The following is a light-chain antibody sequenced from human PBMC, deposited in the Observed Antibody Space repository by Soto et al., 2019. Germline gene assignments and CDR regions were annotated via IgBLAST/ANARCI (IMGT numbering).Light chain of an antibody. CDR1: QSVSSN. CDR3: QQYNNWPPAT. Sequence: EIVMTQSPATLSVSPGARAPLSCRARQSVSSNLAWYQQNPGQAPRLLIYGASTRATGIPARFSGSGSGTEFTLTISSLQSEDFAVYYCQQYNNWPPATFGQGTRLEIK. V-gene: IGKV3-15*01. J-gene: IGKJ5*01. CDR2: GAS.